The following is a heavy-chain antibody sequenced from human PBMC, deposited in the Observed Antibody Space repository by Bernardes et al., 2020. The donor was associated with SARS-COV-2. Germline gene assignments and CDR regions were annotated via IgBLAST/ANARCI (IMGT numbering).Heavy chain of an antibody. CDR2: ISAYNGNT. CDR3: ARAPNSYCRGANCYPNWFDR. Sequence: ASVQVSCQASGYSFTSYGLSWVRPAPGQGLDWMGWISAYNGNTNLVQKFQGRVTLTTDTSTSTAYMELMSLTSDDTAVYYCARAPNSYCRGANCYPNWFDRWGQGTLVTVSS. D-gene: IGHD2-15*01. CDR1: GYSFTSYG. V-gene: IGHV1-18*01. J-gene: IGHJ5*02.